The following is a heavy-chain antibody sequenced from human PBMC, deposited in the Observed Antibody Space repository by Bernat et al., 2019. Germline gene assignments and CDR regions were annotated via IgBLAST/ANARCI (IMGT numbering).Heavy chain of an antibody. D-gene: IGHD3-10*01. Sequence: EVQLVESGGGLVKPGGSLRLSCAASGFTFSNAWMGWVRQAPGKGLEWVGHIKSKTDGGTTDYAAPVKGRFTISRDDSKNTLYLQMNSLNTEDTAVYYCITDVPGGSYPFDYWGQGALVTVSS. J-gene: IGHJ4*02. V-gene: IGHV3-15*07. CDR1: GFTFSNAW. CDR2: IKSKTDGGTT. CDR3: ITDVPGGSYPFDY.